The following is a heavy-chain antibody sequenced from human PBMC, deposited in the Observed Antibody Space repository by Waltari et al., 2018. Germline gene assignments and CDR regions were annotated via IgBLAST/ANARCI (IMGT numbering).Heavy chain of an antibody. CDR2: ISGSGGST. CDR1: GFPFSSYA. CDR3: AKEIRIPGFAVAGPDDAFDI. D-gene: IGHD6-19*01. V-gene: IGHV3-23*01. J-gene: IGHJ3*02. Sequence: EVQLLESGGGLVQPGGSLRLSCAASGFPFSSYAMSWVRPAPGQGLGWVSAISGSGGSTYYADSVKGRFTISRDNSKNTLYLQMNSLRAEDTAVYYCAKEIRIPGFAVAGPDDAFDIWGQGTMVTVSS.